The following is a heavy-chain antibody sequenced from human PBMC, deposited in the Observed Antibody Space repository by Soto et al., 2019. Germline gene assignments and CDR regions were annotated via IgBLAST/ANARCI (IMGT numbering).Heavy chain of an antibody. V-gene: IGHV4-39*01. J-gene: IGHJ6*02. CDR2: IYYSGST. CDR3: ARKIVCSGGSCYSGGMDV. D-gene: IGHD2-15*01. Sequence: SETLSLTCTVSGGSISSSSYYWGWIRQPPGKGLEWIGSIYYSGSTYYNPSLKSRVTISVDTSKNQFSLKLSSVTAADTAVYYCARKIVCSGGSCYSGGMDVWGQGTTVTVSS. CDR1: GGSISSSSYY.